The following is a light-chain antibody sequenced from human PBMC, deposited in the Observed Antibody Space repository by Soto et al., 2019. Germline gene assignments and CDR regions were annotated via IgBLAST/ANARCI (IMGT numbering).Light chain of an antibody. Sequence: ILLTQSPGTLSLSPGERVTLSWRASQSVSSSYLAWYQQKTGQAPRLLIYGASSRDTGIPDRFSGRWSGTDFTLTISRLEPEDFEVYYCQQFSSYPLTFGGGTKVDIK. CDR1: QSVSSSY. CDR3: QQFSSYPLT. V-gene: IGKV3-20*01. CDR2: GAS. J-gene: IGKJ4*01.